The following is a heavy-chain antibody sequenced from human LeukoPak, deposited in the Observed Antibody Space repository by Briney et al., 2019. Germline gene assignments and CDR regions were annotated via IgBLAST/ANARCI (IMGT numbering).Heavy chain of an antibody. CDR2: ISQGGSVQ. CDR3: ARVEYSGWNLEY. V-gene: IGHV3-7*01. D-gene: IGHD5-12*01. Sequence: PGGSLRLSCAASGFTFSGYGMHWVRQAPGKGLEWVANISQGGSVQYYMDSVKGRFTISRDNAKNSLYVQMNSLRDEDTAVYYCARVEYSGWNLEYWGQGTLVTVSS. CDR1: GFTFSGYG. J-gene: IGHJ4*02.